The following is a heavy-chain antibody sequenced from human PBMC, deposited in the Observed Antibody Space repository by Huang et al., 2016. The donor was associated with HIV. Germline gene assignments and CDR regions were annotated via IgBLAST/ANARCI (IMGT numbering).Heavy chain of an antibody. CDR2: IKQDESEK. CDR1: TLTFGAYW. D-gene: IGHD5-18*01. V-gene: IGHV3-7*01. Sequence: VESGGRLVQPGGSIRLSCVGSTLTFGAYWMSGGSQAPRQGLEGVANIKQDESEKYYVESIKGRFNISRDNAKKVLFLEMNNVRVEDTATYYCAIKTAAMDIWGQGTTVTVS. J-gene: IGHJ6*02. CDR3: AIKTAAMDI.